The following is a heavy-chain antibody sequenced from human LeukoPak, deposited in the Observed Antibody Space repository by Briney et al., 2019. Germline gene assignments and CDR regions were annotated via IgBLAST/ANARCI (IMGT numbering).Heavy chain of an antibody. CDR2: INPNSGGT. V-gene: IGHV1-2*02. J-gene: IGHJ6*02. CDR1: GYTFTGYY. D-gene: IGHD6-19*01. Sequence: GASVKVSCKASGYTFTGYYMHWVRQAPGQGLEWMGWINPNSGGTNYAQKFQGRVTMTRDTSISTAYMELSRPRSDDTAVYYCARDQHSSGWYYYYGMDVWGQGTTVTVSS. CDR3: ARDQHSSGWYYYYGMDV.